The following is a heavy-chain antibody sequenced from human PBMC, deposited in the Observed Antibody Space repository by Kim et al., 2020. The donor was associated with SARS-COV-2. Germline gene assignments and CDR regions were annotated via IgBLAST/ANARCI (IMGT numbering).Heavy chain of an antibody. V-gene: IGHV4-31*03. CDR1: GGSISSGGYY. J-gene: IGHJ6*02. Sequence: SETLSLTCTVSGGSISSGGYYGSWIRQPPGKGLEWIGYIYYSGSTYYNPSLKSRVTISVDTSKNQFSLKLRSVTAADTAVYYCARAHRTIFGVVEYMDVWGQGTTVTVSS. CDR3: ARAHRTIFGVVEYMDV. CDR2: IYYSGST. D-gene: IGHD3-3*01.